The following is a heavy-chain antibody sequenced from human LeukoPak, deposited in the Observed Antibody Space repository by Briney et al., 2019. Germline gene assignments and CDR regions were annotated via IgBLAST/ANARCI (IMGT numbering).Heavy chain of an antibody. D-gene: IGHD5-18*01. CDR1: GFTVRTNY. V-gene: IGHV3-53*01. CDR3: AKDQRRYSYGPHSYFDY. J-gene: IGHJ4*02. CDR2: IYDDGST. Sequence: GGSLRLSCAASGFTVRTNYMSWVRQAPGKGLEWVSVIYDDGSTYYADSVKGRFTISRDNSKNTLYLQMNSLRAEDTAVYYCAKDQRRYSYGPHSYFDYWGQGTLVTVSS.